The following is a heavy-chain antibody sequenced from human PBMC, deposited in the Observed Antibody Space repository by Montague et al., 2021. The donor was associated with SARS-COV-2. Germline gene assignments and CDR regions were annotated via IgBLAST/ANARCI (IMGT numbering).Heavy chain of an antibody. D-gene: IGHD6-19*01. V-gene: IGHV3-30*19. Sequence: SLRLSCAASGFSFNNYGMHWVRQAPGQGLEWVAVISYDGSNKYYADSVKGRFTISRDNSKNTLYLQMNSLRAEDTAVYYCARDDPYSSGWFDAFDIWGQGTMVTVSS. J-gene: IGHJ3*02. CDR3: ARDDPYSSGWFDAFDI. CDR1: GFSFNNYG. CDR2: ISYDGSNK.